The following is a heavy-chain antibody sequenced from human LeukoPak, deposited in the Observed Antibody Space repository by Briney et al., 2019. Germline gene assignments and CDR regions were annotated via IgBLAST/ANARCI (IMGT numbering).Heavy chain of an antibody. CDR2: ISSSTTYI. D-gene: IGHD1-26*01. J-gene: IGHJ3*02. V-gene: IGHV3-21*01. Sequence: GGSLRLSCAASGFTFSTYSMDWVRQVPGKGLEWVSSISSSTTYIYYADSVKGRFTISRDNAKNSLYLQMNSLTAEDTAVYYCARDQEYSGSYLDAFDIWGQGTMVTVSS. CDR1: GFTFSTYS. CDR3: ARDQEYSGSYLDAFDI.